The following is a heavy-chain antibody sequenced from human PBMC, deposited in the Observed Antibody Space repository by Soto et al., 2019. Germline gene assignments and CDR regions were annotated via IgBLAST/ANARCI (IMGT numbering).Heavy chain of an antibody. V-gene: IGHV1-3*01. CDR2: INAGNGNT. CDR1: GYTFTSYA. Sequence: ASVKVSCKASGYTFTSYAMHWVRQAPGQRLEWMGWINAGNGNTKYSQKFQGRVTITRNTSASTAYMELSSLRSEDTAVYYCERPHKTFGAPGEDYWGQGTLVTVSS. J-gene: IGHJ4*02. CDR3: ERPHKTFGAPGEDY. D-gene: IGHD3-3*01.